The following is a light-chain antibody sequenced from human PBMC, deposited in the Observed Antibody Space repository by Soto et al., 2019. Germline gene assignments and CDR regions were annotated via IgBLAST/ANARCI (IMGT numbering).Light chain of an antibody. J-gene: IGKJ4*01. Sequence: EIVMTQSPATLSVSPGERATLSCRASQSVSSNLAWYQQKPGQAPRLLIYDASNRATGIPARFSGSGSGTDFTLTISSLEPEDFAVYYCQQRTNWLTFGGGTKVHIK. V-gene: IGKV3-11*01. CDR3: QQRTNWLT. CDR1: QSVSSN. CDR2: DAS.